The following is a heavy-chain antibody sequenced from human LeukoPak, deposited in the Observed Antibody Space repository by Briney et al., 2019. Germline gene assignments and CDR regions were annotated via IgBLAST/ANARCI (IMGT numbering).Heavy chain of an antibody. J-gene: IGHJ6*02. CDR1: GFTFSSYG. V-gene: IGHV3-33*01. CDR3: ASSLVVVPAAMDYYYYYGMDV. CDR2: IWYDGSNK. Sequence: GGSLRLSCAASGFTFSSYGMHWVRQAPGKGLEWVAVIWYDGSNKYYADSVKGRFTISRDNSKNTLYLQMNSLRAEDTAVYYCASSLVVVPAAMDYYYYYGMDVWGQGTTVTVSS. D-gene: IGHD2-2*01.